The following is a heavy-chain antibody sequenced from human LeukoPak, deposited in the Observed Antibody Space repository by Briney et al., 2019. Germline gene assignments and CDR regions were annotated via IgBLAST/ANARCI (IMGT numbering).Heavy chain of an antibody. J-gene: IGHJ3*02. CDR3: ANGYYYGSGSYYKEAFDI. D-gene: IGHD3-10*01. V-gene: IGHV3-30*18. CDR1: GFTFSNYG. Sequence: GGSLRLSCAASGFTFSNYGMHWVRQAPGKGLEWVVVISDDGSNKYYADSVKGRFTISRDNSKNTLYLQMNSLRAEDTAVYYCANGYYYGSGSYYKEAFDIWGQGTMVTVSS. CDR2: ISDDGSNK.